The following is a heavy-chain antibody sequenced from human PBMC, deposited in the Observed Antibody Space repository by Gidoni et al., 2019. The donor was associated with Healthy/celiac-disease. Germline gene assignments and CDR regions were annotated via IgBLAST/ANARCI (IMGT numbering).Heavy chain of an antibody. CDR2: IYYSGST. V-gene: IGHV4-39*01. D-gene: IGHD6-19*01. J-gene: IGHJ5*02. Sequence: QLQLQESGPGLVKPSETLSLTCTVSGGSISSSSYYWGWSRQPPGKGLEWNGSIYYSGSTYNNPSLKRRVTISVDTSKNQFSLKLSSVTAADTAVYYCARHGYSSGWYLRDYGVNWFDPWGQGTLVTVSS. CDR1: GGSISSSSYY. CDR3: ARHGYSSGWYLRDYGVNWFDP.